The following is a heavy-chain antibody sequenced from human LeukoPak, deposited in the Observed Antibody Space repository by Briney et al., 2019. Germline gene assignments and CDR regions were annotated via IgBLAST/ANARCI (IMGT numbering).Heavy chain of an antibody. V-gene: IGHV5-10-1*01. J-gene: IGHJ6*02. CDR1: GYSFTTYW. CDR2: IDPSDSYI. CDR3: ARIQRDYFYHGMDV. D-gene: IGHD5-18*01. Sequence: GESLKISCKGSGYSFTTYWISWVRQMPGKGLEWMGRIDPSDSYIKYSPSFQGHVTISADKSIDTAYLQWSSLKASDSAVYYCARIQRDYFYHGMDVWGQGTTVTVSS.